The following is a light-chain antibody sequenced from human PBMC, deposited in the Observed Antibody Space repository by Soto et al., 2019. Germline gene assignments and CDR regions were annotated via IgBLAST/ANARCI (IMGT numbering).Light chain of an antibody. CDR2: GAS. Sequence: EIEMTQSPAALSVSPGERATLSCRASQSVSSNLAWYQQKPGQAPRLLIYGASTRATGIPARFSGSGSGTEFTLTISSLQSEDFAVYYCQQYNNWTPLTFGQGTKVEIK. V-gene: IGKV3-15*01. J-gene: IGKJ1*01. CDR1: QSVSSN. CDR3: QQYNNWTPLT.